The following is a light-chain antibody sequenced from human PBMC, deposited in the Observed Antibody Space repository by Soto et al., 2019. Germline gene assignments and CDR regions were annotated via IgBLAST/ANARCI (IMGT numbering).Light chain of an antibody. J-gene: IGKJ2*01. CDR3: QQYNGT. CDR2: KAS. V-gene: IGKV1-5*03. Sequence: DIQMTQSPSTLSASVGDTVTITCRASQSISNWLAWYQQKPGKAPKLLIYKASSLQSGVPSRFSGSGSGTEFTLTISSLHPDDFATYYCQQYNGTFGQGTKLEI. CDR1: QSISNW.